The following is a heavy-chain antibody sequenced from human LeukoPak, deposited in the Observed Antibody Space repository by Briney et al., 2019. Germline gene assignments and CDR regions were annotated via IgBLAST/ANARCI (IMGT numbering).Heavy chain of an antibody. D-gene: IGHD1-26*01. Sequence: GASVKLSCKASGYTFTSNSNSWDRQPPGQGLERMGWISAYNGNTNYAQKLQGRVTMTTDTSTSTAYMELRSLRSDDTAVYYCARDMELLDAFDIWGQGTMVTVSS. CDR3: ARDMELLDAFDI. CDR1: GYTFTSNS. CDR2: ISAYNGNT. J-gene: IGHJ3*02. V-gene: IGHV1-18*01.